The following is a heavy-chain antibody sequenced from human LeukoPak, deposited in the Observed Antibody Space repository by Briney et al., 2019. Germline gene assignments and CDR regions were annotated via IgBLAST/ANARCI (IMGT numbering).Heavy chain of an antibody. V-gene: IGHV4-61*02. CDR1: GGSISSGSYY. J-gene: IGHJ4*02. Sequence: SETLSLTCTVSGGSISSGSYYWSWIRQAAGKGLEWIRRIYTSGSTNYNPSLESRVTISVDTSKNQFFLKLSSVTAADTAVYYCASTWIQLWPTGGFDYCGQGTLVTVSS. CDR2: IYTSGST. CDR3: ASTWIQLWPTGGFDY. D-gene: IGHD5-18*01.